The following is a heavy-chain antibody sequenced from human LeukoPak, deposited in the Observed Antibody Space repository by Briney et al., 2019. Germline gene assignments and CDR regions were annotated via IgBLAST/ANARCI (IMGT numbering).Heavy chain of an antibody. V-gene: IGHV3-23*01. Sequence: PGGSLRLSCAASGFTFSSYAMSWVRQAPGKGLEWVSAISGSGGSTYYADSVKGRFTISRDNSKNTLYLQMNSLRAEDTAVYYCAKESTYYDILTGYYTHPGYFDYWGQGTLVTVSS. CDR3: AKESTYYDILTGYYTHPGYFDY. J-gene: IGHJ4*02. CDR1: GFTFSSYA. D-gene: IGHD3-9*01. CDR2: ISGSGGST.